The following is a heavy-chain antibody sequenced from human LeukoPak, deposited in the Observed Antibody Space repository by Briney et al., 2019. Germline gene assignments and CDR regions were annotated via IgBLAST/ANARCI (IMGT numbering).Heavy chain of an antibody. Sequence: SETLSLTCTVSGGSISSGDYYWSWIRQPPGKGLEWIGYIYYSGSTNYNPSLKSRVTISVDTSKNQFSLKLSSVTAADTAVYYCARVTYYYDSSGYYYYYYYMDVWGKGTTVTVSS. J-gene: IGHJ6*03. CDR2: IYYSGST. CDR1: GGSISSGDYY. V-gene: IGHV4-61*08. CDR3: ARVTYYYDSSGYYYYYYYMDV. D-gene: IGHD3-22*01.